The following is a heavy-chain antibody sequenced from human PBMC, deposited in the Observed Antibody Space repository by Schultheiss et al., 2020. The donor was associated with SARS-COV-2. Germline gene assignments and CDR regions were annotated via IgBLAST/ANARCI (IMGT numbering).Heavy chain of an antibody. V-gene: IGHV3-30*03. Sequence: GGSLRLSCAASGFTFSSYGMHWVRQAPGKGLEWVAVISYDGSNKYYADSVKGRFTISRDNAKNTLFLQMNSLRAEDTAVYYCARGLGAYCGGDCSPVWGQGTLVTVSS. CDR2: ISYDGSNK. CDR1: GFTFSSYG. D-gene: IGHD2-21*01. CDR3: ARGLGAYCGGDCSPV. J-gene: IGHJ4*02.